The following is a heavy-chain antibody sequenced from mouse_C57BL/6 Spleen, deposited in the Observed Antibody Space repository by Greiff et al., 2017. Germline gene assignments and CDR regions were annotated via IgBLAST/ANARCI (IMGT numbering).Heavy chain of an antibody. CDR1: GFTFSSYA. CDR2: ISSGGDYI. Sequence: EVKVVESGEGLVKPGGSLKLSCAASGFTFSSYAMSWVRQTPEQRLEWVAYISSGGDYIYYADTVKGRFTISRDNARNTLYLQMSSLKSEDTAMYYCTGGDYGTLDYWGRGTTLTVSS. CDR3: TGGDYGTLDY. D-gene: IGHD1-1*02. J-gene: IGHJ2*01. V-gene: IGHV5-9-1*02.